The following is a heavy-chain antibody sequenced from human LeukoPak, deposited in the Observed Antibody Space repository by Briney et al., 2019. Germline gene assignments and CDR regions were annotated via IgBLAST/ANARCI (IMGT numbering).Heavy chain of an antibody. J-gene: IGHJ5*02. D-gene: IGHD1-20*01. CDR3: ARDRIHYNWNHAGSAFDP. CDR1: GYTFTSYG. CDR2: IRAYNGNT. V-gene: IGHV1-18*01. Sequence: GSSENVSCKASGYTFTSYGISWVRQAPGQGLEWMGWIRAYNGNTNYAQKLQGRVTMTTDTSTSTAYMELRSLRSDDTAVYYCARDRIHYNWNHAGSAFDPWGQGTLVTVSS.